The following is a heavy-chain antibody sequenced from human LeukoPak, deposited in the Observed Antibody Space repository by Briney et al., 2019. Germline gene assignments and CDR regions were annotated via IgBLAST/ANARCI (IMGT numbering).Heavy chain of an antibody. CDR2: ISGSGGST. Sequence: GGSLRLSCAASGFTFSSYAMSWVRQAPGKGLEWVSAISGSGGSTHYADSVKGRFSISRDNSKNTLYLQMNSLRAEDTAVYYCAFLGSTETYFDYWGQGTLVTVSS. CDR1: GFTFSSYA. D-gene: IGHD7-27*01. J-gene: IGHJ4*02. CDR3: AFLGSTETYFDY. V-gene: IGHV3-23*01.